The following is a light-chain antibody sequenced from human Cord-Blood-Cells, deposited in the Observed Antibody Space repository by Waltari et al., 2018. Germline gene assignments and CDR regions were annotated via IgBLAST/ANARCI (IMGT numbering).Light chain of an antibody. CDR2: GNS. CDR1: SSHVGAGSY. V-gene: IGLV1-40*01. Sequence: QTSLTLTPTVSRAAGPMVNISSTGSSSHVGAGSYVLWYQQLPGTAPKLLIYGNSNRPSGVPDRFSGSKSGTSASLAITGLQAEDEADYYCQSYDSSLSGSYVVGTGTKVTVL. J-gene: IGLJ1*01. CDR3: QSYDSSLSGSYV.